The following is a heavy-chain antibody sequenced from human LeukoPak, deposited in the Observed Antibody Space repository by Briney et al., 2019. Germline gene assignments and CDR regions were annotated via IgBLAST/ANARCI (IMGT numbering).Heavy chain of an antibody. D-gene: IGHD3-22*01. V-gene: IGHV3-66*04. Sequence: GGSLRLSCATSGFTVSSNYMKWVRQAPGKGLEWVSVIYRCDHTSYADSVKGRFSISRDKSKNTLYPQMNSLRAEDTAIYYCARHVVAVGFDYWGQGTLVTVSS. J-gene: IGHJ4*02. CDR3: ARHVVAVGFDY. CDR1: GFTVSSNY. CDR2: IYRCDHT.